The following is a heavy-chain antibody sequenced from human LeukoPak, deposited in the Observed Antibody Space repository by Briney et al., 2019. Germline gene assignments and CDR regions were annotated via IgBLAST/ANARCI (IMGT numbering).Heavy chain of an antibody. CDR2: IRSKANSHAT. Sequence: PGGSLRLSCAASGFTFSGSAMHWVRQASGKGLEWVGRIRSKANSHATAYAASVKGRFTISRDDSKNTAYLQMNSLKTEDTAVYYCTTYYSSAYLYFQHWGQGTLVTVSS. D-gene: IGHD3-22*01. CDR1: GFTFSGSA. CDR3: TTYYSSAYLYFQH. J-gene: IGHJ1*01. V-gene: IGHV3-73*01.